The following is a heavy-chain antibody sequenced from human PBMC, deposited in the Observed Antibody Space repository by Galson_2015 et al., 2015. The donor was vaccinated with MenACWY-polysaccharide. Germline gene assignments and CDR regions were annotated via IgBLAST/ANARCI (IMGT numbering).Heavy chain of an antibody. D-gene: IGHD4-17*01. Sequence: TLSLTCRVSGGSISNAGYHWTWIRQHPGKGLEGIGYIFNRGGTNSNPSLKSRVTVSADRSNDQFSLKLTSLTAADTAVYYCAGIPSTMTSFGWFGPWGQGILVTVSS. CDR3: AGIPSTMTSFGWFGP. CDR2: IFNRGGT. J-gene: IGHJ5*02. V-gene: IGHV4-31*03. CDR1: GGSISNAGYH.